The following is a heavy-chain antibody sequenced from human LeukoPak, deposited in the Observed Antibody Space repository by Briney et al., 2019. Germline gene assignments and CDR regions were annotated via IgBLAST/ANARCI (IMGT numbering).Heavy chain of an antibody. CDR1: GYTFTGYY. CDR3: ARALQFGYFDWLLPVFDY. V-gene: IGHV1-2*02. J-gene: IGHJ4*02. Sequence: ASVKVSCKASGYTFTGYYMRWVRQAPGQGLEWMGWINPNSGGTNYAQKFQGRVTMTRDTSISTAYMELSRLRSDDTAVYYCARALQFGYFDWLLPVFDYWGQGTLVTVSS. CDR2: INPNSGGT. D-gene: IGHD3-9*01.